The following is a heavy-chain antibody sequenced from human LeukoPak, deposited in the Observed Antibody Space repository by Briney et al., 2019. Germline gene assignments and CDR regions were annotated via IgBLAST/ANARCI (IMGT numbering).Heavy chain of an antibody. CDR1: GFTFSRYA. Sequence: PGGSLRLSRGGSGFTFSRYAMSWVRQAARKGLQWVSEIGGSGGAIYYADSVNGRFTLPRGYSKHTLFLEMKMLRAEAAAGYYFALQGEYARLTKIRGFIIHNFHYWGQGTLVTVSS. CDR2: IGGSGGAI. V-gene: IGHV3-23*01. D-gene: IGHD3-10*01. J-gene: IGHJ4*02. CDR3: ALQGEYARLTKIRGFIIHNFHY.